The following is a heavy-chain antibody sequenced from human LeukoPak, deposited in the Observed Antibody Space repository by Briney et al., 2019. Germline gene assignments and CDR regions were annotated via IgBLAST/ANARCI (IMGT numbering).Heavy chain of an antibody. CDR2: INHSGST. V-gene: IGHV4-34*01. Sequence: SETLSLTCAVYGGSFSGYYWSWIRQPPGKGLEWIGEINHSGSTNYNPSLKSRVTISVDTSKNQFSLKLSSVTAADTAVYYCARGLFDYWGQGTLVTVSS. CDR3: ARGLFDY. CDR1: GGSFSGYY. J-gene: IGHJ4*02.